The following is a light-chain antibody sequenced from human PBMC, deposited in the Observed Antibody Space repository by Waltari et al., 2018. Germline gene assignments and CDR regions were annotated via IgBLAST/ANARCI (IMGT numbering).Light chain of an antibody. Sequence: DIQMTQSPSTLSASGGDRVTITCRASQSIGSLLAWYQQKPGKAPKLLIYDASSLESGVPSRFSGSGSGTEFTLTINSLQPDDFATYSCQQYYSYFTFGGGAKVEIK. V-gene: IGKV1-5*01. CDR3: QQYYSYFT. CDR2: DAS. J-gene: IGKJ4*01. CDR1: QSIGSL.